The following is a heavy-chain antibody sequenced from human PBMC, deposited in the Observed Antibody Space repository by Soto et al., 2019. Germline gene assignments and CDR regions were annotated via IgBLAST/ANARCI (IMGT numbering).Heavy chain of an antibody. CDR1: GFTFSSYW. CDR3: ARIAASGRGWDV. D-gene: IGHD6-13*01. V-gene: IGHV3-7*01. CDR2: IKQDGSEE. Sequence: EVQLVESGGGLVQPGGSLRLSCVDSGFTFSSYWMSWVRQAPVKGLEWVGNIKQDGSEENYVDSVKGRFTISRDNAKNSMYVQMNSLRVGDTAVYYCARIAASGRGWDVWGQGTTVVVSS. J-gene: IGHJ6*02.